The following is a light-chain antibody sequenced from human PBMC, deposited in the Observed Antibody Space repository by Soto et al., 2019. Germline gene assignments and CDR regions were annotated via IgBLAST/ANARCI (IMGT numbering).Light chain of an antibody. J-gene: IGKJ1*01. CDR3: QQYDSSWT. V-gene: IGKV3-20*01. CDR2: GVS. CDR1: QSVPSNF. Sequence: EIVLTQSPGTLSLSPGERATLSCRASQSVPSNFLAWYQQKPGQAPILLIYGVSRRATGIPDRFSGSGSGTDFTLTISRLEPEDSAVYYCQQYDSSWTFGQGTKVEIK.